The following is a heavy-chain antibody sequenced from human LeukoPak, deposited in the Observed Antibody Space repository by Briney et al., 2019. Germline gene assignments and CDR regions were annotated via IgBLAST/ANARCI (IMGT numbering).Heavy chain of an antibody. CDR3: ARGLGSGGDY. J-gene: IGHJ4*02. CDR1: GGSFSGYY. V-gene: IGHV4-34*01. CDR2: INHSGST. D-gene: IGHD3-10*01. Sequence: PSETLSLTCAVYGGSFSGYYWSWIRQPPGKGLEWIGEINHSGSTNYNPSLKSRVTISVDTSKNQFSLKLSSVTAADTAVYYCARGLGSGGDYLGQGTLVTVSS.